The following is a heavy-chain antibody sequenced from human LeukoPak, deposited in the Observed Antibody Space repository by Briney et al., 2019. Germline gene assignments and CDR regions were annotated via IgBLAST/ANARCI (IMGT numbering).Heavy chain of an antibody. CDR3: ASGPSQVDAFDI. V-gene: IGHV4-39*01. CDR1: GGSISSTTYY. CDR2: IYYSGST. Sequence: PSETLSLTCTVSGGSISSTTYYWGWIRQPPGKGLEWIGSIYYSGSTYYNPSLKSRVTISVDTSKNQFSLKLSSVTAADTAVYYCASGPSQVDAFDIWGQGTMVTVSS. J-gene: IGHJ3*02.